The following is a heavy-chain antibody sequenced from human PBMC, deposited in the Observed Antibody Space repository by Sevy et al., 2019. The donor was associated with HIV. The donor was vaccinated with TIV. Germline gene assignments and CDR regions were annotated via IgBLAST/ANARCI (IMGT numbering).Heavy chain of an antibody. CDR1: GLTFSSHA. CDR3: ARDLGYESSGYLPFFDP. D-gene: IGHD3-22*01. CDR2: ISYDGNIR. Sequence: GGSLRLSCAASGLTFSSHAMHWVRQAPGKGLESVAVISYDGNIRYYGDSLKGRFTISRDDSNNRLYLKMNSLRAEDTAVYYCARDLGYESSGYLPFFDPRGQGPLVTVSS. V-gene: IGHV3-30*14. J-gene: IGHJ5*02.